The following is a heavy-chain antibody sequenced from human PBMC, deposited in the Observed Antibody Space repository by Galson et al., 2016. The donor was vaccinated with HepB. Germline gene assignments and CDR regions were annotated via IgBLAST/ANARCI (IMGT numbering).Heavy chain of an antibody. Sequence: SETLSLTCTVSGASISSYYWTWIRHSPGRGLEWIVSFYYGGSTYYNPFLKSRLTMSVDTSKNHFSLKLSSVTAADTAVYYCARGPKYCSSASCYWSGMDVWGQGTTVTVSS. CDR1: GASISSYY. J-gene: IGHJ6*02. CDR3: ARGPKYCSSASCYWSGMDV. V-gene: IGHV4-59*01. D-gene: IGHD2-2*01. CDR2: FYYGGST.